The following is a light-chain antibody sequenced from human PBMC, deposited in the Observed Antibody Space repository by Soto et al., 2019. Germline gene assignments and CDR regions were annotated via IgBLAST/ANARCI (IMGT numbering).Light chain of an antibody. CDR3: QKYDSAPLT. CDR2: GAS. J-gene: IGKJ4*01. V-gene: IGKV1-27*01. Sequence: DIQMTQSPSSLTASVGDRVTISCRASQGFSNSLAWYQQKPGKVPTLLIYGASTLQSGVPSRFSGSGSGTEFTLTISSLQPEDVATYYCQKYDSAPLTFGGGTKVEIK. CDR1: QGFSNS.